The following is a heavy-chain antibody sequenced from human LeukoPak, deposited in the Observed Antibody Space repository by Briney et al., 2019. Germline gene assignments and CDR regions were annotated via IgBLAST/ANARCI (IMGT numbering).Heavy chain of an antibody. V-gene: IGHV4-59*01. J-gene: IGHJ4*02. D-gene: IGHD3-10*01. CDR2: IYYSGST. CDR3: ARSIRGVNFDY. CDR1: GGSISSYY. Sequence: PSETLSLTCTVAGGSISSYYWSWIRQPPGKGLEWIGHIYYSGSTNYNSSLKSRVTISVDTSRNQFSLKVSSVTAADTAVYYCARSIRGVNFDYWGQGTLVTVSS.